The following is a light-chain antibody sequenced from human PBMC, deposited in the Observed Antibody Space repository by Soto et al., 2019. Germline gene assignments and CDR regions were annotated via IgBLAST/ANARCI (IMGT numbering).Light chain of an antibody. J-gene: IGKJ1*01. CDR1: QSISSW. CDR2: KAS. V-gene: IGKV1-5*03. Sequence: DIPMTQSPSTLSASVGDRVTISCRASQSISSWLAWYQQKPGKAPKLLIYKASSLESGVPSRFSGSGSGTEVTLTSSSLQPDDFATYYCQQYNSYPWTFGQGTKVEIK. CDR3: QQYNSYPWT.